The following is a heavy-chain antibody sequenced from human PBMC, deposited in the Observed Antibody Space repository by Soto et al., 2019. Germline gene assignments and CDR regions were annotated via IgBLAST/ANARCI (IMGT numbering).Heavy chain of an antibody. CDR3: ARRVVVLTAFDN. D-gene: IGHD2-15*01. V-gene: IGHV4-39*01. CDR1: GGSISSSFYY. CDR2: IYYSGST. J-gene: IGHJ4*02. Sequence: SETLSLTCSVSGGSISSSFYYWGRIRQPPGKGLEWIGNIYYSGSTYYNPSLKSRVTISVDTSKDQFSLKLSSVTAAGTAVYYCARRVVVLTAFDNWGQGALVTVSS.